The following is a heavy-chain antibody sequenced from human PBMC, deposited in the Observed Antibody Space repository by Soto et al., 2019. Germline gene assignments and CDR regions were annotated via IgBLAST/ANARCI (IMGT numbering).Heavy chain of an antibody. J-gene: IGHJ4*02. V-gene: IGHV1-18*01. Sequence: QVHLVQSGAEVRKPGASVKVACKGSGYSFTSYGIAWVRQATGQGLEWMGWISAHNDNTNYAQKVQGRVTVTRDTSTSTAYMELRNLRSDDTAVYNCARGRYGDYWGQGALVTVSS. D-gene: IGHD1-1*01. CDR1: GYSFTSYG. CDR3: ARGRYGDY. CDR2: ISAHNDNT.